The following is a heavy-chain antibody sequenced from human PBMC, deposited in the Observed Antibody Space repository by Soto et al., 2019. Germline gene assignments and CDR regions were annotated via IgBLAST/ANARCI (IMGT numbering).Heavy chain of an antibody. Sequence: PGGSLRLSCAASGFIFSSYTMNWVRQAPGKGLEWVSSISSGSRSIHYADSVKGRFTISRDNVKNSLYLQMNSLRAEDTAVYYCARELSYYYDSSGLRFDPCGQGTLVTVSS. D-gene: IGHD3-22*01. V-gene: IGHV3-21*01. CDR2: ISSGSRSI. CDR3: ARELSYYYDSSGLRFDP. J-gene: IGHJ5*02. CDR1: GFIFSSYT.